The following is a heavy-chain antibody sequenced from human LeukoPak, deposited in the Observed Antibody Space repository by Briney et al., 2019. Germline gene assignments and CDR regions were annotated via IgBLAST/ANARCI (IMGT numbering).Heavy chain of an antibody. D-gene: IGHD3-16*02. CDR3: ARGYYDYVWGSYRSSYYYYMDV. Sequence: SETLSLTCTVSGHSISSGYYWGWIRQPPGKGLEWIGSIYHSGSTYYNPSLKSRVTISVDTSKNQFSLKLSSVTAADTAVYYCARGYYDYVWGSYRSSYYYYMDVWGKGTTVTVSS. V-gene: IGHV4-38-2*02. CDR1: GHSISSGYY. J-gene: IGHJ6*03. CDR2: IYHSGST.